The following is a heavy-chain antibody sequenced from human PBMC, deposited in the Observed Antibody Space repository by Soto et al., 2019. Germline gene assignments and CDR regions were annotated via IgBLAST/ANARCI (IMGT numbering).Heavy chain of an antibody. J-gene: IGHJ4*02. CDR2: ISSTTNYI. CDR3: ARGSKDSYPGSRIFDF. CDR1: GFTFTRYS. D-gene: IGHD3-10*01. Sequence: GGSLRLSCAASGFTFTRYSMNWVRQAPGKGLEWVSSISSTTNYIYYADSVRGRFTISRDNSKKTLYLQMSSLRADDSAVYFCARGSKDSYPGSRIFDFWGRGTLVTV. V-gene: IGHV3-21*04.